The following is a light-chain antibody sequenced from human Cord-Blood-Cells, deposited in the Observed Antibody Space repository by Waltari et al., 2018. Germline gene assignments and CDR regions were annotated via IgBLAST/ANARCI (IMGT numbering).Light chain of an antibody. V-gene: IGKV3-20*01. CDR2: GAS. CDR1: QSVSSSY. J-gene: IGKJ3*01. Sequence: EIVSTQSPGTLSLSPGERATLSCRASQSVSSSYLAWYQQKPGQAPRLLIYGASSRATGIPDRFSGSGSGTDFTLTISRLEPEDFAVYYCQQYGSSPPFGPGTKVDIK. CDR3: QQYGSSPP.